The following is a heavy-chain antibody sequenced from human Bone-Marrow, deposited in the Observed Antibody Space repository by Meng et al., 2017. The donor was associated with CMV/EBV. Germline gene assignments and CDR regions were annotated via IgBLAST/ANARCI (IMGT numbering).Heavy chain of an antibody. D-gene: IGHD5-12*01. CDR1: GFTFDDHA. J-gene: IGHJ4*02. Sequence: SLKISCAASGFTFDDHAMHWVRQAPGKGLEWVSGISWNSGSIGYADSVKGRLTISRDNAKNSLYLQMNSLRAEDTAVYYCAREMIQWVDYWGQGTLVTVSS. CDR2: ISWNSGSI. CDR3: AREMIQWVDY. V-gene: IGHV3-9*01.